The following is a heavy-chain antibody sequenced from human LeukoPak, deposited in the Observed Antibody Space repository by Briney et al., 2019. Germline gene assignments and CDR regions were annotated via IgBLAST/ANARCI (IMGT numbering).Heavy chain of an antibody. CDR2: IYSGGST. CDR1: GFTVSSNY. J-gene: IGHJ4*02. CDR3: AKKKWGWRLGDIDY. V-gene: IGHV3-53*01. Sequence: GGSLRLSCAASGFTVSSNYMSWVRQAPGKGLEWVSIIYSGGSTYYADSVKGRFTISRDNSKNTLYLQMNSLRAEDTAVYYCAKKKWGWRLGDIDYWGQGTLVTVSS. D-gene: IGHD3-16*01.